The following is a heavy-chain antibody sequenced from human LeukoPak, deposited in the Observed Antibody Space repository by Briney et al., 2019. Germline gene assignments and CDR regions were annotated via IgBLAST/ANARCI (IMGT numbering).Heavy chain of an antibody. CDR1: GFTFSSYW. J-gene: IGHJ4*02. D-gene: IGHD3-22*01. CDR3: ARRINYYDSSGYYYVRYFDS. CDR2: INTDGSSL. Sequence: GGSLRLSRAASGFTFSSYWMYWVRQPPGKGPVWVARINTDGSSLNYADSVKGRFTISRDNAKNTLYLQMNSLGAEDTAVYYCARRINYYDSSGYYYVRYFDSWGQGTLVAVSS. V-gene: IGHV3-74*01.